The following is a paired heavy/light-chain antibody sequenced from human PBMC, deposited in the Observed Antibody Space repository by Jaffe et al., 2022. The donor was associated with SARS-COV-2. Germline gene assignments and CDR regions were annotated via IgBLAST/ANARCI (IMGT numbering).Light chain of an antibody. CDR2: EGS. CDR3: CSYAGSSTYV. CDR1: SSDVGSYNL. V-gene: IGLV2-23*01. J-gene: IGLJ1*01. Sequence: QSALTQPASVSGSPGQSITISCTGTSSDVGSYNLVSWYQQHPGKAPKLMIYEGSKRPSGVSNRFSGSESANTASLTISGLQAEDEADYYCCSYAGSSTYVFGTGTKVTVL.
Heavy chain of an antibody. CDR2: ISWNGDTI. CDR1: GFTFDDYA. Sequence: EVQLVESGGGLVQPGRSLRLSCAASGFTFDDYAMRWVRQAPGKGLEWVSSISWNGDTIGYADSVKGRFTISRDNAKNSLYLQMNSLRAEDTALYYCAKVSYCSSTNCRDPIGYNDAFDIWGQGTMVTVSS. J-gene: IGHJ3*02. D-gene: IGHD2-2*01. CDR3: AKVSYCSSTNCRDPIGYNDAFDI. V-gene: IGHV3-9*01.